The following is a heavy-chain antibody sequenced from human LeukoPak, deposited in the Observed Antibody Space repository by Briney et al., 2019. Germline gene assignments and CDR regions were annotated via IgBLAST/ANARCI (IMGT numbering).Heavy chain of an antibody. V-gene: IGHV4-34*01. CDR3: ARPKTVGDFDL. J-gene: IGHJ2*01. Sequence: SETLSLTCAVYGGSFSGYYWSWIRQPPGKGLEWIGEINHSGSTNYNPSLKSRVTISVDTSKNQFSLKLSSVTAADTAVYYCARPKTVGDFDLWGRGTLVTVSS. CDR2: INHSGST. D-gene: IGHD3-10*01. CDR1: GGSFSGYY.